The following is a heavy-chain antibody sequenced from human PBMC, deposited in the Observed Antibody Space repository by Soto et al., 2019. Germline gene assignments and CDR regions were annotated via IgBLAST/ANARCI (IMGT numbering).Heavy chain of an antibody. V-gene: IGHV4-31*03. CDR3: ARADSGIAAPLDY. J-gene: IGHJ4*02. CDR2: IYYSGST. CDR1: GGSISSGGYY. Sequence: PSETLSLTCTVSGGSISSGGYYWSWIRQHPGKGLEWIGYIYYSGSTYYNPSLKSRVTISVDTSKNQFSLKLSSVTAADTAVYYCARADSGIAAPLDYWGQGTLVTVSS. D-gene: IGHD6-13*01.